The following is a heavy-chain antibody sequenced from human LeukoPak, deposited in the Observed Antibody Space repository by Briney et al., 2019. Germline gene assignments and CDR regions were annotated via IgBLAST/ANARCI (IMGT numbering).Heavy chain of an antibody. D-gene: IGHD1-1*01. Sequence: GRSLRLSCAATGFTFSSYGMHWVRQAPGKGLEWLAVIWYDGSNKYYADSVKGRFTISRDNSKNTLYLQMNSLRAENTAVYYCAKDVAPNWNDDAFDIWGQGTMVTVSS. CDR1: GFTFSSYG. CDR3: AKDVAPNWNDDAFDI. J-gene: IGHJ3*02. CDR2: IWYDGSNK. V-gene: IGHV3-33*06.